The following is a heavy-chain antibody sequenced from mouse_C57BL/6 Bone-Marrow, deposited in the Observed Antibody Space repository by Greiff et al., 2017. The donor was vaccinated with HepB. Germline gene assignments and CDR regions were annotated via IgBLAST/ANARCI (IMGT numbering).Heavy chain of an antibody. CDR1: GFSFNTYA. CDR2: IRSKSNNYAT. J-gene: IGHJ4*01. V-gene: IGHV10-1*01. Sequence: EVMLVESGGGLVQPKGSLKLSCAASGFSFNTYAMNWVRQAPGKGLEWVARIRSKSNNYATYYADSVKDRFTISRDDSESMLYLQMNNLKTEDTAMYYCVSTAQATFYAMDYWGQGTSVTVSP. D-gene: IGHD3-2*02. CDR3: VSTAQATFYAMDY.